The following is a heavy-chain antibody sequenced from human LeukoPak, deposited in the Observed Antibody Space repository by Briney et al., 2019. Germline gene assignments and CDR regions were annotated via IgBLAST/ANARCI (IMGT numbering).Heavy chain of an antibody. Sequence: PSQTLSLTCTVSGGSISSGGYYWSWIRQHPGKGLEWIGYIYYSGSTYYNPSLKSRVTISVDTSKNQFSLKLSSVTAADTAVYYCARAMVRGVRLFDYWGQGPLVTVSS. D-gene: IGHD3-10*01. CDR3: ARAMVRGVRLFDY. CDR1: GGSISSGGYY. J-gene: IGHJ4*02. V-gene: IGHV4-31*03. CDR2: IYYSGST.